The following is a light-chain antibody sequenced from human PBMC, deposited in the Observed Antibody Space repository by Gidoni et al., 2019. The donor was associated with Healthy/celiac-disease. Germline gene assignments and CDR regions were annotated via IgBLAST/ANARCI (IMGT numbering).Light chain of an antibody. Sequence: QSVLTQPPSVSGAPGRRVTISCPGSSSNIGAGYDVHWYQQLPGTAPKLPIYGNSNRPSGVPDRFSGSKSGTSASLAITGLQAEDEADYYCQSYDSSLSAVVFGGGTKLTGL. CDR3: QSYDSSLSAVV. V-gene: IGLV1-40*01. CDR2: GNS. J-gene: IGLJ2*01. CDR1: SSNIGAGYD.